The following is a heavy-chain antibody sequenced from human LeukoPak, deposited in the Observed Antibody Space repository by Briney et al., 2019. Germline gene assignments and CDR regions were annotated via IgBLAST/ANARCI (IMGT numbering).Heavy chain of an antibody. CDR1: GFTFSTYA. J-gene: IGHJ4*02. Sequence: GGSLRLSCAASGFTFSTYAMSWVRQAPGKGLEWVSAISGSGDSTFYADSVKGRSTISRDNSKNTLYLQMNSLRAEDMAVYYCAKDLRWAFDYWGQGTLVTVSS. CDR3: AKDLRWAFDY. V-gene: IGHV3-23*01. D-gene: IGHD5-24*01. CDR2: ISGSGDST.